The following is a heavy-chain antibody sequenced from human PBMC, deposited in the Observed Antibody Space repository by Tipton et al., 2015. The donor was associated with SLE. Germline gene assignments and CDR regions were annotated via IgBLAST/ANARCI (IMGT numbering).Heavy chain of an antibody. J-gene: IGHJ4*02. Sequence: SLRLSCAASGFTFSSYAMHWVRQAPGKGLEWVAVISYDGSNKYYADSVKGRFTISRDNSKNTLYLQMNSLRAEDTAVYYCARDYCTNGVCYFDYWGQGTLVTVSS. V-gene: IGHV3-30-3*01. CDR2: ISYDGSNK. CDR1: GFTFSSYA. D-gene: IGHD2-8*01. CDR3: ARDYCTNGVCYFDY.